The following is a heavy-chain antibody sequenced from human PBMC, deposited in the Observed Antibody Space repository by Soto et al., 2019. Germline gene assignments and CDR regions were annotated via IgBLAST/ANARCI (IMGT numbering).Heavy chain of an antibody. V-gene: IGHV6-1*01. J-gene: IGHJ5*02. Sequence: SQTLSLTCAISGDSVSSNSAAWNWIRQSPSRGLEWLGRTCYRSKWYNDYAVSVKSRITINPDTSKNQFSLQLNSVTPEDTAVYYCASYYYDSSGDNWFDPWGQGTLVTVSS. CDR2: TCYRSKWYN. D-gene: IGHD3-22*01. CDR1: GDSVSSNSAA. CDR3: ASYYYDSSGDNWFDP.